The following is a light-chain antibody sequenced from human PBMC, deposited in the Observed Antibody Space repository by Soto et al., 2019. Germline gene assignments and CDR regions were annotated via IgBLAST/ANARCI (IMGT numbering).Light chain of an antibody. Sequence: DIQMTHSPSSLSASVGDRITSTCRASQSISRYLNWYQHKPGKAPKLLINAASSLERGVPSRFSGGGSGTDFTLNISSLQPDDFATYYCQQNYRATPWTFGQGTKVDIK. V-gene: IGKV1-39*01. CDR1: QSISRY. CDR2: AAS. CDR3: QQNYRATPWT. J-gene: IGKJ1*01.